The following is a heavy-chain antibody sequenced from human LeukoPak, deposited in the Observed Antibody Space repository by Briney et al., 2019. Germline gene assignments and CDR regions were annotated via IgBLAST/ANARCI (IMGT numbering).Heavy chain of an antibody. CDR1: GFTFSSYG. CDR3: AKDRSYYGSGSYVFDY. Sequence: GGSLRLSCAASGFTFSSYGVHWVRQAPGKGLEWVAFIRYDGSNKYYADSVKGRFTISRDNSKNTLYLQMNSLRAEDTAIYYCAKDRSYYGSGSYVFDYWGQGTLVTVSS. CDR2: IRYDGSNK. J-gene: IGHJ4*02. V-gene: IGHV3-30*02. D-gene: IGHD3-10*01.